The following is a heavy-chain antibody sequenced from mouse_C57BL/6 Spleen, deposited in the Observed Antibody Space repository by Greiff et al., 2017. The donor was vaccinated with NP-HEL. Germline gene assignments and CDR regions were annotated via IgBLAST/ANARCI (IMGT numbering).Heavy chain of an antibody. Sequence: VQLQQSGAELVKPGASVKLSCTASGFNIKDYYMHWVKQRTEQGLEWIGRIDPEDGETKYAPKFQGKATITADTSSNTAYLPLSSLTSEDTAVYYCASPLSIYYDYYYFDYWGQGTTLTVSA. V-gene: IGHV14-2*01. CDR2: IDPEDGET. D-gene: IGHD2-4*01. CDR3: ASPLSIYYDYYYFDY. J-gene: IGHJ2*01. CDR1: GFNIKDYY.